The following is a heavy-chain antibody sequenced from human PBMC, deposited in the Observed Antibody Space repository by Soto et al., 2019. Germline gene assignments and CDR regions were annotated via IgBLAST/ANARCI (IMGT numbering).Heavy chain of an antibody. D-gene: IGHD3-3*01. CDR2: ISYDGSNK. CDR3: ASIFGVVISFDY. CDR1: GFTFSSYA. V-gene: IGHV3-30-3*01. Sequence: QVQLVESGGGVVQPGRSLRLSCAASGFTFSSYAMHWVRQAPGKGLEWVAVISYDGSNKYYADSVKGRFTISRDNSKNTLYLQMNSLRAEDTAVYYGASIFGVVISFDYWGQGTLVTVSS. J-gene: IGHJ4*02.